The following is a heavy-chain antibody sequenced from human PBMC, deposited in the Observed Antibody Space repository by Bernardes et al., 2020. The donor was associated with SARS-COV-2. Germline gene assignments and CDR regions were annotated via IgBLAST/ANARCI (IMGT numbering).Heavy chain of an antibody. CDR1: GFTFSNYE. V-gene: IGHV3-48*03. CDR2: ISSGGSAT. CDR3: AGGDSSGWRF. J-gene: IGHJ4*02. D-gene: IGHD6-19*01. Sequence: GGSLRLSCAASGFTFSNYEMNWVRQAPGKGLQWISYISSGGSATYYADSMRGRFTISRDNAQSSLYLQMNSLGAEDTAVYYCAGGDSSGWRFWGQGTLVTVSS.